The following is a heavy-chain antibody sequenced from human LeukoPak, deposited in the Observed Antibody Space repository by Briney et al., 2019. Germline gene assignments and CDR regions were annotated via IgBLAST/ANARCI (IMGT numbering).Heavy chain of an antibody. CDR3: ARDRGPYDSSGYYPYDAFDI. D-gene: IGHD3-22*01. CDR1: GFTSDDYG. J-gene: IGHJ3*02. V-gene: IGHV3-20*04. Sequence: GGSLRLSCAASGFTSDDYGMTWLHQPPGKVLEWVSSFNWNCGSTGYADSVKGRFTISRDHAENSLFLQMNSLTADDTALYYCARDRGPYDSSGYYPYDAFDIWGQGTMVTVSS. CDR2: FNWNCGST.